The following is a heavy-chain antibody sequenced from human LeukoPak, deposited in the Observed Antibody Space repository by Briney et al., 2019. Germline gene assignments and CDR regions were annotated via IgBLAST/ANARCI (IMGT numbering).Heavy chain of an antibody. CDR2: INPSTGGT. Sequence: ASVKVSCKASGYTFTDYYIHWVRQAPGQGLEWMGWINPSTGGTKYTQKFQGRVTMTRDTSISTAYMELTSLRSDDTAVYYCARKIVGTTGALDYWGQGSLVTVSS. CDR3: ARKIVGTTGALDY. J-gene: IGHJ4*02. V-gene: IGHV1-2*02. D-gene: IGHD1-26*01. CDR1: GYTFTDYY.